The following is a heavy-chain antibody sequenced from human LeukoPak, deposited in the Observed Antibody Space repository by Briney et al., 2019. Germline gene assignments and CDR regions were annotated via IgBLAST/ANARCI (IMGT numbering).Heavy chain of an antibody. V-gene: IGHV1-24*01. J-gene: IGHJ4*02. CDR2: FDPEDGET. D-gene: IGHD3-16*02. CDR1: GYTLTELS. CDR3: ATEGRSDYVWGSYPKFDY. Sequence: ASVKVSCKVSGYTLTELSVHWVRQAPGKGLEWMGGFDPEDGETIYAQKFQGRVTMTEDASTDTAYMELSSLRSEDTAVYYCATEGRSDYVWGSYPKFDYWGQGTLVTVSS.